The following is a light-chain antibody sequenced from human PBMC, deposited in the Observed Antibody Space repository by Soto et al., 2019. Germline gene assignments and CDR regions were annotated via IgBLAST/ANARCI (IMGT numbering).Light chain of an antibody. CDR2: DVS. CDR1: SSDVGSYNY. V-gene: IGLV2-11*01. Sequence: SVLTQPASVSGSPGQSITISCTGTSSDVGSYNYVSWYQQYPGKAPKVMIYDVSERPSEVPVRFSGSKSGNTASLTISGLQAEDEAEYFCCSYSGSDSLLFGGGTQLTV. CDR3: CSYSGSDSLL. J-gene: IGLJ3*02.